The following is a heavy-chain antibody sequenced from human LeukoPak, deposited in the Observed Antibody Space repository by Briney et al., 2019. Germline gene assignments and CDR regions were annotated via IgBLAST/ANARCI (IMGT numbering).Heavy chain of an antibody. CDR3: ARDPSTVTYYDY. CDR2: INPNSGGT. D-gene: IGHD4-17*01. V-gene: IGHV1-2*02. J-gene: IGHJ4*02. Sequence: PVASVKVSCKASGYTFTAYYIHWVRQAPGQGLEWMGWINPNSGGTVYAQNFQGRLSMTRDTSITTVYMELNRLRSDDTAVYYCARDPSTVTYYDYWGQGTLVTASS. CDR1: GYTFTAYY.